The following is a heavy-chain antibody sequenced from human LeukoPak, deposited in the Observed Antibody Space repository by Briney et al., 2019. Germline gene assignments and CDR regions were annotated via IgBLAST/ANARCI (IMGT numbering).Heavy chain of an antibody. CDR2: INPNSGGT. D-gene: IGHD1-7*01. J-gene: IGHJ6*03. CDR1: GYTFTSYG. V-gene: IGHV1-2*02. CDR3: ARRTKDEYITHYYYYYMDV. Sequence: GASVKVSCKASGYTFTSYGISWVRQAPGQGLEWMGWINPNSGGTNYAQKFQGRVSMTRDTSISTAYMELSRLRSDDTAIYYCARRTKDEYITHYYYYYMDVWGKGTTVTVSS.